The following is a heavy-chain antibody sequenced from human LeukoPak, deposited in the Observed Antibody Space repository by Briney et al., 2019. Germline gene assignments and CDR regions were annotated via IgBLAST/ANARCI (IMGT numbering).Heavy chain of an antibody. D-gene: IGHD1-26*01. Sequence: GGSLRLSCAASGFTFSSYGMHWVRQAPGKGLEWVAVMSYDGRNKYYADSVKGRFTISRDNSKNTLYLQMNSLRAEDTAVYYCAKGPYSGFSWGQGTLVTVSS. CDR3: AKGPYSGFS. J-gene: IGHJ5*02. CDR2: MSYDGRNK. V-gene: IGHV3-30*18. CDR1: GFTFSSYG.